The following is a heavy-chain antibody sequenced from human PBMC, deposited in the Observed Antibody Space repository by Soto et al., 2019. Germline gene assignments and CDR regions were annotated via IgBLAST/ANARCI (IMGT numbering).Heavy chain of an antibody. J-gene: IGHJ5*02. CDR2: IYYSGST. CDR1: GGSISSSSYY. V-gene: IGHV4-39*01. CDR3: ARQGRNEGWFDP. Sequence: QLQLQESGPGLVKPSETLSLTCTVSGGSISSSSYYWGWIRQPPGKGLEWIGSIYYSGSTYYNPSRKSRVTIPVDTSKTHFSLKLSSVPAADTAVYYGARQGRNEGWFDPWGQGTLVTVSS. D-gene: IGHD1-1*01.